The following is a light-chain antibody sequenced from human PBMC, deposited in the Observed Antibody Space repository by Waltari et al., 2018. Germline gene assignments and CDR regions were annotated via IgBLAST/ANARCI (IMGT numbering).Light chain of an antibody. Sequence: QSALTQPPSASGSPGQSVTISCAGTRNDVGGYNFVSCYQQHPGKAPKLLIFEVNPRPSGVPARFSGPKSCNTASLTVSGLQAEDEADYYCCSYAGSNYFYVFGTGTKVTVL. V-gene: IGLV2-8*01. CDR2: EVN. J-gene: IGLJ1*01. CDR1: RNDVGGYNF. CDR3: CSYAGSNYFYV.